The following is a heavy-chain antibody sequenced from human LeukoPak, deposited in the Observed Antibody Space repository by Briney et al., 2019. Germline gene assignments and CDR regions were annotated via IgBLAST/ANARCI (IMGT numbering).Heavy chain of an antibody. Sequence: ASVKVSCKASGYTFTGYYMHWVRQAPGQGLEWMGWINPNSGGTNYAQKLQGRVTMTTDTSTSTAYMELRSLRSDDTAVYYCARDIAAAVDPRRYYYYMDVWGKGTTVTISS. CDR2: INPNSGGT. V-gene: IGHV1-2*02. CDR1: GYTFTGYY. J-gene: IGHJ6*03. CDR3: ARDIAAAVDPRRYYYYMDV. D-gene: IGHD6-13*01.